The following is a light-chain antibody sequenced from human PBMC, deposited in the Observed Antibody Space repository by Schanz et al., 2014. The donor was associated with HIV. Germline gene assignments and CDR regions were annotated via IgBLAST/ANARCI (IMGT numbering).Light chain of an antibody. CDR1: SSNIGANYD. V-gene: IGLV1-40*01. J-gene: IGLJ1*01. CDR3: NSYSHSNTYV. Sequence: QSVLAQPPSVSGAPGQRVTISCTGSSSNIGANYDVHWYQLLPGSAPKLLIFDNTNRPSGVPARFSGSKSGSSASLAISGLQAEDEADYYCNSYSHSNTYVFGSGTKLTVL. CDR2: DNT.